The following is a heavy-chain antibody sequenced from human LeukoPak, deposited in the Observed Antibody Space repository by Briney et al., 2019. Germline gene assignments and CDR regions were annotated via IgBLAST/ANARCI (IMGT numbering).Heavy chain of an antibody. V-gene: IGHV4-61*01. CDR2: INHSGST. D-gene: IGHD4-17*01. CDR3: ARGYGDYGQEYFQH. J-gene: IGHJ1*01. Sequence: SETLSLTCTVSGGSVSSGSYYWSWIRQPPGKGLEWIGEINHSGSTNYNPSLKSRVTISVDTSKNQFSLKLSSVTAADTAVYYCARGYGDYGQEYFQHWGQGTLVTVSS. CDR1: GGSVSSGSYY.